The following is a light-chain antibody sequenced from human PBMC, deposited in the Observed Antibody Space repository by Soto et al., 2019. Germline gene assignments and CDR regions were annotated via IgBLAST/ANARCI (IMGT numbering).Light chain of an antibody. CDR2: KAS. CDR1: QSISSW. CDR3: QHYNTYPWT. Sequence: DIQITQSPSILSASVVDRVTITCRASQSISSWLAWYQQKPGKAPNLLIHKASHLESGVPSRFSGSGPGTEFTLTISSLQPGDFATYYCQHYNTYPWTFGQGTKVDI. V-gene: IGKV1-5*03. J-gene: IGKJ1*01.